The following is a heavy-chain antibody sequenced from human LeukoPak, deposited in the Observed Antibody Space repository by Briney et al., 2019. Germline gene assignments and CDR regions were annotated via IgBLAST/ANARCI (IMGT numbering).Heavy chain of an antibody. D-gene: IGHD2-2*01. V-gene: IGHV3-30*02. CDR2: IRYDGSNK. CDR1: GFAFSSYG. J-gene: IGHJ4*02. CDR3: ARGSPRHVLGDIVVVPAANLDY. Sequence: GGSLRLSCAASGFAFSSYGMHWVRQAPGKGLEWVAFIRYDGSNKYYADSVKGRFTISRDNSKNTLYLQMNSLRAEDTAVYYCARGSPRHVLGDIVVVPAANLDYWGQGTLVTVSS.